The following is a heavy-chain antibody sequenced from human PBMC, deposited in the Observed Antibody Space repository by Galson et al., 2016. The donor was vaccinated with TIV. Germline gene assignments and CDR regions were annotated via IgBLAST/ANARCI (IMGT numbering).Heavy chain of an antibody. J-gene: IGHJ3*01. Sequence: LSLTCEVYGGSFNRYYWTWIRQPPGKGLEWIGQISHRGSTKYNPSLNSRVTISVDTSKNQFSLKMTSMTAADTAVYYCASPFPGGDDFWSAYYDAFDVWGQGTMVTVSS. D-gene: IGHD3-3*01. V-gene: IGHV4-34*01. CDR1: GGSFNRYY. CDR3: ASPFPGGDDFWSAYYDAFDV. CDR2: ISHRGST.